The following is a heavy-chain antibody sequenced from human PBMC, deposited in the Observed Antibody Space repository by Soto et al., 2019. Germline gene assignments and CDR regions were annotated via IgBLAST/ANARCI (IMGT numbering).Heavy chain of an antibody. CDR2: FDPEDGET. V-gene: IGHV1-24*01. J-gene: IGHJ4*02. D-gene: IGHD2-15*01. Sequence: ASVKVSCKVSGYTLTELSMHWVRQAPGKGLEWMGGFDPEDGETIYAQKFQGRVTMTEDTSTDTAYMELSSLRSEDTAVYYCATSVVVVAATPYYFDYWGQGTLVTVSS. CDR1: GYTLTELS. CDR3: ATSVVVVAATPYYFDY.